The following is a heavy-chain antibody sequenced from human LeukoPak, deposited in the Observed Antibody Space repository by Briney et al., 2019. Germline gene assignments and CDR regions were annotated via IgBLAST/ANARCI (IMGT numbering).Heavy chain of an antibody. V-gene: IGHV1-8*03. CDR2: MNPNSGNT. J-gene: IGHJ3*02. CDR1: GYTFTSYD. Sequence: ASVKVSCKASGYTFTSYDINWVRQATGQGLEWMGWMNPNSGNTGYAQKFQGRVTITRNTSISTAYMELSSLRSEDTAVYYCAAGLPSDSSGYYPVAFDIWGQGTMVTVSS. D-gene: IGHD3-22*01. CDR3: AAGLPSDSSGYYPVAFDI.